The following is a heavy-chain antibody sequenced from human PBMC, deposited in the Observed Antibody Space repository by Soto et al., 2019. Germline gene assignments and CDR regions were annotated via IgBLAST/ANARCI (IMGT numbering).Heavy chain of an antibody. CDR3: AKDQDYGDYGGYFDY. D-gene: IGHD4-17*01. J-gene: IGHJ4*02. CDR1: GFTFSSYG. CDR2: ISYDGSNK. V-gene: IGHV3-30*18. Sequence: QVQLVESGGGVVQPGRSLRLSCAASGFTFSSYGMHWVRQAPGKGLEWVAVISYDGSNKYYEDSVKGRFTISRDNSKNTLYLQMISLRAEDTAVYYCAKDQDYGDYGGYFDYWGQGTLVTVSS.